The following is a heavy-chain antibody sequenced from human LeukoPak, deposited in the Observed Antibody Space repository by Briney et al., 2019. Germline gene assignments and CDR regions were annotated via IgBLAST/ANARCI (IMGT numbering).Heavy chain of an antibody. CDR3: ARELYYYDSSGQYFDY. D-gene: IGHD3-22*01. V-gene: IGHV3-21*01. Sequence: GGSLRLSCAASGFTFTRYSMNWVRQAPGRGLEWVSSISSSSSYIYYADSVKGRFTISRDNAKNSLYLQMNSLRAEDTAVYYCARELYYYDSSGQYFDYWGQGTLVTVSS. CDR2: ISSSSSYI. J-gene: IGHJ4*02. CDR1: GFTFTRYS.